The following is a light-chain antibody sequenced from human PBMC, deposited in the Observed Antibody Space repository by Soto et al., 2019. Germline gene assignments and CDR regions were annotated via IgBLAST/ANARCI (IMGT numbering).Light chain of an antibody. J-gene: IGKJ1*01. CDR3: QQYYNWPPWT. CDR1: QSVSSN. V-gene: IGKV3-15*01. CDR2: GAS. Sequence: EIVMTQSPATLSVSPGERATLSCRASQSVSSNLAWYQQKPGQAPRLLIYGASTRATGIPVRFSGSGSGTAFTLTIRNMQSEDFAVYYCQQYYNWPPWTFGQGTKVEIK.